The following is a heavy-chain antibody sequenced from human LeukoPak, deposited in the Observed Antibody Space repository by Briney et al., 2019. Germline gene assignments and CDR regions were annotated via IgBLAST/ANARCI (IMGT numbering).Heavy chain of an antibody. CDR2: ISDSGGST. Sequence: GGSLRLSCAASGFIFSTYAMSWVRQAPGKGLEWVSAISDSGGSTYYADSVTGRFTVSRDNSRNTLYLQMNSLRAEDTAVYYCARDLEVAATGDFDYWGQGTLVTVSS. D-gene: IGHD2-15*01. CDR3: ARDLEVAATGDFDY. J-gene: IGHJ4*02. V-gene: IGHV3-23*01. CDR1: GFIFSTYA.